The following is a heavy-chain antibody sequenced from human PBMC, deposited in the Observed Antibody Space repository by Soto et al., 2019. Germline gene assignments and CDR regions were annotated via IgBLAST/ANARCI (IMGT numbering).Heavy chain of an antibody. Sequence: QVQLVQSGAEVKKPGASVKVSCKASGYTFTSYAMHWVRQAPGQRLEWMGWINAGNGNTKYSQKFQGRVTITRDTSESTDYMELSSLRSEDTTVYYCARDLGGWTDYWGQGTLVTVSS. J-gene: IGHJ4*02. D-gene: IGHD6-19*01. CDR2: INAGNGNT. CDR1: GYTFTSYA. CDR3: ARDLGGWTDY. V-gene: IGHV1-3*01.